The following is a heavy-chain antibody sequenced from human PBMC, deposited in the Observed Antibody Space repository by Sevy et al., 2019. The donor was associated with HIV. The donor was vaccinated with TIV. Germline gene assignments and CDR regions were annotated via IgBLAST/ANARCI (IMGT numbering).Heavy chain of an antibody. D-gene: IGHD5-12*01. V-gene: IGHV3-13*01. CDR3: ARARLPQGGLDY. CDR1: GFTFSSYD. J-gene: IGHJ4*02. CDR2: IGTAGDT. Sequence: GGSLRLSCVASGFTFSSYDMHWVRQATGKGLEWVSAIGTAGDTYYPGSVKGRFTISRENAKNSLYLQMNSLRAGDTAVYYCARARLPQGGLDYWGQGTLVTVSS.